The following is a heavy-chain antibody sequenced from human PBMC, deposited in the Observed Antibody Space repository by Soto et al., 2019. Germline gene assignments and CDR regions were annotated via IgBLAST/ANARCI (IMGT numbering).Heavy chain of an antibody. CDR2: IWYDGSNK. CDR1: GFTFSSYV. J-gene: IGHJ6*02. V-gene: IGHV3-33*01. D-gene: IGHD2-15*01. Sequence: PGGSLRLSCAASGFTFSSYVMHWVRQAPGKGLEWVAVIWYDGSNKYYADSVKGRFTISRDNSKNTLYLQMNSLRAEDTAVYYCARVYGGNWYGMDVWGQGTTVTVSS. CDR3: ARVYGGNWYGMDV.